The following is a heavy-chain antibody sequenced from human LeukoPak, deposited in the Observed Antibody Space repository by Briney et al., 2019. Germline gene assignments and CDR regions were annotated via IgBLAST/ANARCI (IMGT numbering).Heavy chain of an antibody. CDR2: IGGSGGST. Sequence: GGSLRLSCAASGFTFSSYAMGWVRQAPGKGLEWVSAIGGSGGSTYYADSVEGRFTISRDNSKNTLYLQMNSLRAEDTALYYCARDPGVVAFHYFDYWGQGTLVTVSS. CDR1: GFTFSSYA. CDR3: ARDPGVVAFHYFDY. J-gene: IGHJ4*02. V-gene: IGHV3-23*01. D-gene: IGHD3-3*01.